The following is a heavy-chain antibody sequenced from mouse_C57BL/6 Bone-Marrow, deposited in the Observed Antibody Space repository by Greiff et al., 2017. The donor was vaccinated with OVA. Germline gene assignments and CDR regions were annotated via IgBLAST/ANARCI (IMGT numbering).Heavy chain of an antibody. D-gene: IGHD2-3*01. CDR3: TRHDTPFDY. CDR1: GYTFTDYE. CDR2: IDPETGGT. V-gene: IGHV1-15*01. J-gene: IGHJ2*01. Sequence: VQLQQSGAELVRPGASVTLSCKASGYTFTDYEMHWVKQTPVHGLEWIGAIDPETGGTAYNQKFKGKAILTADKSSSTAYMELRSLTSDDSAVYYCTRHDTPFDYWGQGTTLTVSS.